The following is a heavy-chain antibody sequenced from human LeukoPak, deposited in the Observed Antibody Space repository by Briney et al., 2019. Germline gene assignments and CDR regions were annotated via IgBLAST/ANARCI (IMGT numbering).Heavy chain of an antibody. CDR1: GFTFGDYY. Sequence: GGSLRLSCAASGFTFGDYYMSWIRQVPGKGLEWVSSISSSTSYIYYADSVKGRFTISRDNAKSLLYLQMNSLRAEDTAVYYCARGEYYYDSSGYYWDWGQGTLVTVSS. V-gene: IGHV3-11*06. D-gene: IGHD3-22*01. J-gene: IGHJ4*02. CDR2: ISSSTSYI. CDR3: ARGEYYYDSSGYYWD.